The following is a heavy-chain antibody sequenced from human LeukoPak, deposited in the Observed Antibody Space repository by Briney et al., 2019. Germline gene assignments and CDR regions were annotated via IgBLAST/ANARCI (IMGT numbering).Heavy chain of an antibody. V-gene: IGHV3-30*02. CDR3: AKEPKVSPMAAIDI. CDR2: IWDDVTNK. Sequence: SGGSLRLSCAASGFTLSRFVMHWVRQAPGKGLEWVACIWDDVTNKYYGDSVKGRFSISRDNSQNTLYLQMNSLSPEDTAVYYCAKEPKVSPMAAIDIWGQGTMVTVSS. J-gene: IGHJ3*02. D-gene: IGHD3-10*01. CDR1: GFTLSRFV.